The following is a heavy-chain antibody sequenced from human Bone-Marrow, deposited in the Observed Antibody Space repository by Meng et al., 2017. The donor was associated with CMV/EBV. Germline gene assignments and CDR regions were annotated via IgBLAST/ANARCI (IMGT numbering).Heavy chain of an antibody. V-gene: IGHV3-23*01. D-gene: IGHD2-2*02. J-gene: IGHJ6*02. CDR2: ISGSGGST. CDR1: GFTFSSYA. Sequence: GESLKISCAASGFTFSSYAMSWVRQAPGKGLEWVSAISGSGGSTYYADSVKGRFTISRDNSKNTLYLQMNSLRAEDTAVYYCASPYCSSTSCYTDYYYGMDVWGQGTTVTFSS. CDR3: ASPYCSSTSCYTDYYYGMDV.